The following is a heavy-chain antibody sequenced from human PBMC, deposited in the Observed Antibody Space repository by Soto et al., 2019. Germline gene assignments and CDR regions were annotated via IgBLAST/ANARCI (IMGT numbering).Heavy chain of an antibody. CDR1: GGSISSGGYY. CDR3: AREPLT. D-gene: IGHD7-27*01. CDR2: IYYSGNT. V-gene: IGHV4-31*03. J-gene: IGHJ4*02. Sequence: QVQLQESGPGLVKPSQTLSLTCTVSGGSISSGGYYWSWIRQHPGKGLGWIGYIYYSGNTYYNPSPXRXXTISLDTSENQLPLQLSSVTAADTAVYYCAREPLTWGQGTLVTVSS.